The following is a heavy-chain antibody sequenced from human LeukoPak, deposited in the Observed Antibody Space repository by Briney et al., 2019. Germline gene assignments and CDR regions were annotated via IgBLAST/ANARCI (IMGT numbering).Heavy chain of an antibody. CDR1: GGSISSYY. J-gene: IGHJ4*02. V-gene: IGHV4-59*08. CDR2: IYYSGST. D-gene: IGHD3-22*01. CDR3: ARHGNYYDSSGYLY. Sequence: SETLSLTCTVSGGSISSYYWSWIRQPPGKGLEWIGSIYYSGSTYYNPSIKSRVTISVDTSKNQFSLKLSSVTAADTAVYYCARHGNYYDSSGYLYWGQGTLVTVSS.